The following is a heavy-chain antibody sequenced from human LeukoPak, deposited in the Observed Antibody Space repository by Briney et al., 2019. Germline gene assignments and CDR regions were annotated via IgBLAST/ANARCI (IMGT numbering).Heavy chain of an antibody. Sequence: GGSLRLSCAASGFTFSSYTMTWVRQAPGKGLEWVSAISGSGGSTYYADSVKGRFTISRDNSKNTLFLRMNSLRAEDTAVYFCAKQSLYDSSGHFHYWGQGTLVTVSS. CDR1: GFTFSSYT. CDR2: ISGSGGST. J-gene: IGHJ4*02. D-gene: IGHD3-22*01. V-gene: IGHV3-23*01. CDR3: AKQSLYDSSGHFHY.